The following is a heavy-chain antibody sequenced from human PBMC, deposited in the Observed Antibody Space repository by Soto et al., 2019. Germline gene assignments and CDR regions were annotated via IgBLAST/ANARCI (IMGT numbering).Heavy chain of an antibody. CDR1: GFTVSSNY. Sequence: GGSLRLSCAASGFTVSSNYMSWVRQAPGKGLEWVSVIYSGGSTYYADSVKGRFTISRDNSKNTLYLQMNSLRAEDTAVYYCARNGDYYVGRGMDVWGQGTTVTVSS. CDR2: IYSGGST. D-gene: IGHD4-17*01. CDR3: ARNGDYYVGRGMDV. V-gene: IGHV3-53*01. J-gene: IGHJ6*02.